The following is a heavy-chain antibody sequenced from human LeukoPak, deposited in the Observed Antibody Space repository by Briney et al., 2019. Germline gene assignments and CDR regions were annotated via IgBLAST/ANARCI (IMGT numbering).Heavy chain of an antibody. D-gene: IGHD3-10*01. CDR3: ARDSARTYYYGSGSYSPPDY. J-gene: IGHJ4*02. CDR1: GGSISSSNW. CDR2: IFHGGST. V-gene: IGHV4-4*02. Sequence: SGTLSLTCAVSGGSISSSNWWSWVRQPPGRGLEWIGEIFHGGSTNCNPSLNSRVTISVDKCKNQFFLKLSSVTAADTAVYYCARDSARTYYYGSGSYSPPDYWGQGTLVTVSS.